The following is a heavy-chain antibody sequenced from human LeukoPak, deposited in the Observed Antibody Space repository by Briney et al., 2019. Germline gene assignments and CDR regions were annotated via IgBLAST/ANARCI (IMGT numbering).Heavy chain of an antibody. CDR2: SYTSGST. J-gene: IGHJ5*02. D-gene: IGHD3-10*01. CDR3: AREGLNMVRGIIPKEAWGWFDP. V-gene: IGHV4-61*02. Sequence: PSQTLSLTCTVSGGSISSGSYYWHWIRQPAGKGLEWIGRSYTSGSTNYNPSLKSRVTISVDTSKNQFSLKLSSVTAADTAVYYCAREGLNMVRGIIPKEAWGWFDPWGQGTLVTVSS. CDR1: GGSISSGSYY.